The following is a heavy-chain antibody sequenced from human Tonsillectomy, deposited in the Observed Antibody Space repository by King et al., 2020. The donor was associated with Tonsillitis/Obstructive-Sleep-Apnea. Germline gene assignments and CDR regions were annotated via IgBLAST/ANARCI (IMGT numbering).Heavy chain of an antibody. CDR1: GFTFTNAW. J-gene: IGHJ4*02. V-gene: IGHV3-15*01. D-gene: IGHD3-16*02. CDR2: IKRKTDGGTT. Sequence: VQLVESGGGLVKPGGSLILSCAVSGFTFTNAWMSWVRQAPGKGLEWVGRIKRKTDGGTTDYAAPVKGRFTISRDDSKNTLFLQMNSLKTEDTAVYYCSTSWGDYIRDNYRLDYFAYWGQGTQVTVSS. CDR3: STSWGDYIRDNYRLDYFAY.